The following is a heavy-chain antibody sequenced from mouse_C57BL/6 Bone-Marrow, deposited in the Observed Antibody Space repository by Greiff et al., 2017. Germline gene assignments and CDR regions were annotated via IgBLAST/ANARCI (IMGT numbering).Heavy chain of an antibody. CDR1: GYTFTSYW. Sequence: QVHVKQPGAELVRPGSSVKLSCKASGYTFTSYWMHWVKQRPIQGLEWIGNIDPFDSETHYNQKFKDKATLTVDKSSSTAYMQLSSLTSEDSAVYNGAIGRYYGSSHFDYWGQGTALTVSS. D-gene: IGHD1-1*01. CDR2: IDPFDSET. CDR3: AIGRYYGSSHFDY. J-gene: IGHJ2*01. V-gene: IGHV1-52*01.